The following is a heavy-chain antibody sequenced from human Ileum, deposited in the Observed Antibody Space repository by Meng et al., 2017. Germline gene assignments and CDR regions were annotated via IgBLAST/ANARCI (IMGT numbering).Heavy chain of an antibody. V-gene: IGHV4-34*01. J-gene: IGHJ4*02. Sequence: QVQLQQWGAGLLKPSETLSLTCSFHGGSFSGYYWTWIRQPPGKGLEWIGEIHHSGSTNYNPSLKSRVTISVDKSKNQFSLEVTSVTAADTAVYYCARVRCASVSCYGDSYFDYWGQGILVTVSS. CDR2: IHHSGST. D-gene: IGHD2-15*01. CDR1: GGSFSGYY. CDR3: ARVRCASVSCYGDSYFDY.